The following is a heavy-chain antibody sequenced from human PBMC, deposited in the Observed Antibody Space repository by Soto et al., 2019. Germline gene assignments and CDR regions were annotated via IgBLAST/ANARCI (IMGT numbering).Heavy chain of an antibody. J-gene: IGHJ4*02. CDR1: GFSLSTSGMC. CDR2: IDWDDDK. CDR3: ARQYYDSSGRPGDFDY. Sequence: SGPTLVNPTQTLTLTCTFSGFSLSTSGMCVSWIRQPPGKALEWLALIDWDDDKYYSTSLKTRLTISKDTSKNQVVLTMTNMDPVDTATYYCARQYYDSSGRPGDFDYWGQGTLVTVSS. V-gene: IGHV2-70*01. D-gene: IGHD3-22*01.